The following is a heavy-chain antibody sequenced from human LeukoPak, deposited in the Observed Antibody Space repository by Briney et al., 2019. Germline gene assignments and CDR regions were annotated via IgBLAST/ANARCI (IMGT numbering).Heavy chain of an antibody. CDR1: GFTLSSYW. CDR2: IKQDGSEK. CDR3: ARDRPYYYGSGSYCDY. J-gene: IGHJ4*02. V-gene: IGHV3-7*01. D-gene: IGHD3-10*01. Sequence: PGGSLRLSCAASGFTLSSYWMNWVRQAPGKGLEWVANIKQDGSEKYYVDSVKGRFTISRDNAKNSLYLQMNSLRAEDTAVYYCARDRPYYYGSGSYCDYWGQGTLVTVSS.